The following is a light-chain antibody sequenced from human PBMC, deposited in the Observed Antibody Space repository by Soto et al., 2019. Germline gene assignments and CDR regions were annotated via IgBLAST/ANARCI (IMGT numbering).Light chain of an antibody. Sequence: EIVLTQSPATLSLSPGERATLSCRASQSVSSYLVWYQQKPGQAPRLLIYDASNRATGIPARFSGSGSGTDFTLTLSSIEPEDFAVYYCQQRSNWPPLTFGGGTKVEIK. CDR3: QQRSNWPPLT. CDR1: QSVSSY. CDR2: DAS. J-gene: IGKJ4*01. V-gene: IGKV3-11*01.